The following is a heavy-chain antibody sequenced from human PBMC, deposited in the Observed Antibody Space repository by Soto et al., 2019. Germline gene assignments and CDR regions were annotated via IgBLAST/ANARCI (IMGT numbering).Heavy chain of an antibody. CDR1: GFTFSSYW. CDR3: ARDSVPGYSYGFHFDY. CDR2: IKQDGSEK. V-gene: IGHV3-7*05. Sequence: EVQLVESGGGLVQPGGSLRLSCAASGFTFSSYWMSWVRQAPGKGLEWVANIKQDGSEKYYVDSVKGRFTISRDNAKNSLYLQMNSLRAEDTAVYYCARDSVPGYSYGFHFDYWGQGTLVTVSS. J-gene: IGHJ4*02. D-gene: IGHD5-18*01.